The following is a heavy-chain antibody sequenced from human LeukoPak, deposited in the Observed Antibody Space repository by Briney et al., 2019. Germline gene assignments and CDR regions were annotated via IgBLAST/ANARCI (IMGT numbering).Heavy chain of an antibody. CDR2: THYSGTG. D-gene: IGHD3-22*01. V-gene: IGHV4-59*01. CDR1: GGPIIASY. J-gene: IGHJ4*02. CDR3: ARVRFYDTTGYSTSYYLDY. Sequence: RSETLSLTCAVSGGPIIASYWSWIRQPPGKGLEWIGYTHYSGTGNYNPSLKSRVTISIDTSKNRFSLRLTSVTAADTAVYYCARVRFYDTTGYSTSYYLDYWGQGALVTVSS.